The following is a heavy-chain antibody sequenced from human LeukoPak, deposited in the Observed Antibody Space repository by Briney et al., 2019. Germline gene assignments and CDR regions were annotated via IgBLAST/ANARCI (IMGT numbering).Heavy chain of an antibody. CDR1: GFTFSDYY. D-gene: IGHD2-8*01. J-gene: IGHJ5*02. CDR2: ISGSRNIM. CDR3: ARTGYCTNGVCYEGNWFDP. Sequence: PGGSLRPSCAASGFTFSDYYMSWIRQAPGKGLEWVSYISGSRNIMYYADSVKGRFTISRDNAKNTLYLQMNSLRAEDTAVYYCARTGYCTNGVCYEGNWFDPWGQGTLVTVSS. V-gene: IGHV3-11*04.